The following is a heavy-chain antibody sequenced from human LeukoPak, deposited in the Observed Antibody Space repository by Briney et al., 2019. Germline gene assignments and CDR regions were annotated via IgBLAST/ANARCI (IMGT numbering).Heavy chain of an antibody. J-gene: IGHJ1*01. CDR2: ISAYNGNT. D-gene: IGHD6-19*01. Sequence: ASVTVTLKSSVYTFTSYGISWVRQAPGQGLEWMGWISAYNGNTNYAQKLQGRVTMTTDTFTSTAHMKLRSLRSDDTAVYYCATGEYSSGWYLYWGQGTLVTVSS. V-gene: IGHV1-18*01. CDR1: VYTFTSYG. CDR3: ATGEYSSGWYLY.